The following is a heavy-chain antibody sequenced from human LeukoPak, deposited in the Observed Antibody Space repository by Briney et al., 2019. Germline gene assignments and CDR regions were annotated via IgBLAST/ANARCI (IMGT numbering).Heavy chain of an antibody. V-gene: IGHV4-59*01. CDR3: ARDYGSGSYYGWFDP. CDR1: GDSISSYY. D-gene: IGHD3-10*01. J-gene: IGHJ5*02. Sequence: PSETLSLTCTVSGDSISSYYWNWIRQSPGKGLEWIGHIYYSGRIDYNPSLKSRVTISLDTSKNELSLKLTSVTAADTAVYYCARDYGSGSYYGWFDPWGRGTLVTVSS. CDR2: IYYSGRI.